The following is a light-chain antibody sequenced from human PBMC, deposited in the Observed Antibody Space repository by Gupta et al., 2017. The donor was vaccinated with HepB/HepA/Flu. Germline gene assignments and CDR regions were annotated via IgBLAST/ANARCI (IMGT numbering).Light chain of an antibody. J-gene: IGKJ1*01. CDR2: AAS. Sequence: DIHMTHSPPPPSASVGDRVTITFLASQSISSYLNWYKQKPGKAPKLLIYAASSLQSGVPSRFSGSGSGTEFTVTISSRQPEDFAAYYCQQNDSTLSWTFGQGTKVEIK. CDR1: QSISSY. V-gene: IGKV1-39*01. CDR3: QQNDSTLSWT.